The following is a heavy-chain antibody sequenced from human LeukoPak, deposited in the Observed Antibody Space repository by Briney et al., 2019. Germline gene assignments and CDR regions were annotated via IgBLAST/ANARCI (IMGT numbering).Heavy chain of an antibody. D-gene: IGHD2-21*02. CDR3: TSWGDTTAEYFQR. Sequence: PGGSLRLSCVVSGFTFNRCWTNWVRQAPGKGLECVAHINPDGRDTYYVDSVKGRFTISRDNAQNSMYLQMNSLRVEDTAVYYCTSWGDTTAEYFQRWGQGTLVTVSS. J-gene: IGHJ1*01. CDR1: GFTFNRCW. CDR2: INPDGRDT. V-gene: IGHV3-7*01.